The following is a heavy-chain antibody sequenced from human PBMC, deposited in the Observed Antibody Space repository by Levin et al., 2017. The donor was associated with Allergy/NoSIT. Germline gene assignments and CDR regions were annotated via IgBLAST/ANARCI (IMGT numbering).Heavy chain of an antibody. CDR3: AREMAETAADTFDI. D-gene: IGHD2-8*01. Sequence: ASVKVSCKASGYTFTFYGISWVRQAPGQGLEWMGWISPYNGNTNYAQKLQGRVTMTTDTSTSTAYMELRSLRSDDPAVYYCAREMAETAADTFDIWGQGTMVTVSS. CDR2: ISPYNGNT. V-gene: IGHV1-18*01. J-gene: IGHJ3*02. CDR1: GYTFTFYG.